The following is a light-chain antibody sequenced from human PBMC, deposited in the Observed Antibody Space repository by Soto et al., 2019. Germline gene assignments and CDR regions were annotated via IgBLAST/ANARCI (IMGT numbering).Light chain of an antibody. CDR2: DAS. V-gene: IGKV3-11*01. J-gene: IGKJ5*01. CDR1: ETIYRY. Sequence: EIVLTQSPATLSLSPGESATLSCRASETIYRYLGWYQQKPGQAPRLLISDASFRATGVPDRFNGSGSGTDFTLTISSLEPEDFAVYYCQQRSNWPPLTFGQGTRVEIK. CDR3: QQRSNWPPLT.